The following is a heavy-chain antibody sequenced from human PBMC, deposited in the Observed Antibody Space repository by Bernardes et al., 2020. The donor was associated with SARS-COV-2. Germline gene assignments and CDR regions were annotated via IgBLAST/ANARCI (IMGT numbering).Heavy chain of an antibody. J-gene: IGHJ6*02. V-gene: IGHV3-21*01. CDR3: ARVPLEAVGIYYYYYGMDV. CDR1: GFTFSSYS. D-gene: IGHD1-26*01. CDR2: ISSSSSYI. Sequence: GGSLRLSCAASGFTFSSYSMNWVRQAPGKGLEWVSSISSSSSYIYYADSVKGRFTISRDNAKNSLYLQMNSLRAEDTAVYYCARVPLEAVGIYYYYYGMDVWGQGTTVTVSS.